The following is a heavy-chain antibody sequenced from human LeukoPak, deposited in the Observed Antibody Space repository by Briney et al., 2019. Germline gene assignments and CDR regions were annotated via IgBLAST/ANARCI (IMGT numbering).Heavy chain of an antibody. J-gene: IGHJ5*02. Sequence: GGSLRLSCAASGNYWMHWVRQAPGKGLVWVSHINSDGSWTSYADSVKGRFTISKDNAKNTVYLQMNSLRAEDTAVYYCAKDPEIKAVRGVITRTNWFDPWGQGTLVTVSS. D-gene: IGHD3-10*01. CDR3: AKDPEIKAVRGVITRTNWFDP. CDR1: GNYW. V-gene: IGHV3-74*01. CDR2: INSDGSWT.